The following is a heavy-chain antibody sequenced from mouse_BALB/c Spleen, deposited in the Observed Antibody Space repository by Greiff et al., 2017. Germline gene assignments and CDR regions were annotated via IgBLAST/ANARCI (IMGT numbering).Heavy chain of an antibody. V-gene: IGHV5-12-1*01. J-gene: IGHJ4*01. CDR1: GFAFSSYD. Sequence: EVQLVESGGGLVKPGGSLKLSCAASGFAFSSYDMSWVRQTPEKRLEWVAYISSGGGSTYYPDNVKGRFTIARDNAKNTLYLQMSSRKSEDTAMYYDARQLGHAMDYWGQGTSVTVSS. CDR2: ISSGGGST. CDR3: ARQLGHAMDY. D-gene: IGHD4-1*01.